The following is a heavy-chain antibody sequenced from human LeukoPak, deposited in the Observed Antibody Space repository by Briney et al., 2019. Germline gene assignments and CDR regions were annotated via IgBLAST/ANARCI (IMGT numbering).Heavy chain of an antibody. D-gene: IGHD3-10*01. V-gene: IGHV4-38-2*02. CDR3: ARVPSGISADGSGNYYYYFYMDV. J-gene: IGHJ6*03. CDR1: GYSISSGYY. Sequence: SETLSLTCTVSGYSISSGYYWGCFRQPPGKGLEWIASIYHSGSTYYNPSLKSRVTISVDTSKNQFSLKLNSMTAADTAVYYCARVPSGISADGSGNYYYYFYMDVWGKGTTVTVSS. CDR2: IYHSGST.